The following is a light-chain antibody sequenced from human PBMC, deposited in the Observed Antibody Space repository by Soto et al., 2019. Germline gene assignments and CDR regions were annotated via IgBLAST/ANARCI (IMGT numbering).Light chain of an antibody. CDR3: QQYATSARLT. J-gene: IGKJ3*01. CDR1: QSVSQY. Sequence: EIVLTQSPGTLSWSLGERATLSCRASQSVSQYLAWYQQKPGQAPRLLIYGASSRANGIPDRVSGSGSGTDFTLTISGLEPEDFAVYYCQQYATSARLTFGPGTNVDI. CDR2: GAS. V-gene: IGKV3-20*01.